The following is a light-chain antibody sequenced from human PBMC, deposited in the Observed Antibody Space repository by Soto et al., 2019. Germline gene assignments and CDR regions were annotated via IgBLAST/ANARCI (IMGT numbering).Light chain of an antibody. V-gene: IGKV3-15*01. CDR2: GAS. CDR1: QTVSVN. Sequence: EIVMTQSPATLSVSPGERATLSCRASQTVSVNLAWYQQKPGQAPRLLIYGASTRATGTPARFSGSGSGTEFTLTISSLQSEDFAVDYCQQYNDGPPFTFGPGTRVDIK. CDR3: QQYNDGPPFT. J-gene: IGKJ3*01.